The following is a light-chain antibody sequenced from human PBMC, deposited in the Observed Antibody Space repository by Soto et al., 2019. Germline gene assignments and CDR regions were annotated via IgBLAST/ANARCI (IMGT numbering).Light chain of an antibody. J-gene: IGLJ1*01. V-gene: IGLV2-14*01. CDR1: SRDVGGYNY. CDR3: SSYTYSSTPYV. Sequence: SRDVGGYNYVSWYQQHPGKAPKLMIYEVSNRPSGVSNRFSGSKSGNTASLTISGLQAEDEADYYCSSYTYSSTPYVFGTGTKVTVL. CDR2: EVS.